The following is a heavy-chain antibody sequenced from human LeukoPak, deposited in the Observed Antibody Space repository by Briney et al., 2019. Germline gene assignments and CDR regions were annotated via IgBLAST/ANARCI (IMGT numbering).Heavy chain of an antibody. D-gene: IGHD1-1*01. Sequence: GGSLRLSCAASGFTFSSYWMSWVRQAPGKGLEGVANIKQDGSEKYYVDSVKGRFTISRDNAKNSLYLQMNSLRAEDTAVYYCARDLGGTNYYYYYMDVWGKGTTVTVSS. CDR3: ARDLGGTNYYYYYMDV. J-gene: IGHJ6*03. CDR2: IKQDGSEK. V-gene: IGHV3-7*01. CDR1: GFTFSSYW.